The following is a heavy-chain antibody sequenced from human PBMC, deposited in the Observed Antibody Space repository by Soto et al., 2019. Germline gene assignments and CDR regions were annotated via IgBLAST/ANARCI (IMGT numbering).Heavy chain of an antibody. CDR3: ARDWYFYGSGSPNHMDV. CDR2: ISAHNGNS. J-gene: IGHJ6*03. Sequence: QVQLVQSGDEMRKPGASVKVSCQASVYTFSNYGITWVRQAPGQGLEWMGWISAHNGNSKYAQSLQGRLTLTTDTSTSTAYMELRSLRSDDTAVYYCARDWYFYGSGSPNHMDVWGKGTTVSVSS. CDR1: VYTFSNYG. V-gene: IGHV1-18*01. D-gene: IGHD3-10*01.